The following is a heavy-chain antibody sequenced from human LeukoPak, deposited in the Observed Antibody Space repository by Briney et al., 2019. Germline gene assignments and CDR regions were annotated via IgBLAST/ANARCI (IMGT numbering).Heavy chain of an antibody. D-gene: IGHD1-26*01. CDR1: GYTFTNYD. CDR3: ARGNIGSYHFDY. V-gene: IGHV1-8*01. J-gene: IGHJ4*02. CDR2: MNPNSGNT. Sequence: ASVKVSCKASGYTFTNYDIHWVRQASGRGLEWMGWMNPNSGNTGYAQKFLGRVTMTRNTSISTAYMELSSLRSEDTAVYYCARGNIGSYHFDYWGQGTLVTVSS.